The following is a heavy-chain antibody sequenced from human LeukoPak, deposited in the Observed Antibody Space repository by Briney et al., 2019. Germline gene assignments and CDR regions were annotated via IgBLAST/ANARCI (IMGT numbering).Heavy chain of an antibody. CDR1: GGSISSGSYY. Sequence: PSQTLSLTCTVSGGSISSGSYYWSWIRQPAGKGLEWIGRIYTSGSTNYNPSLKSRATISVDTSKNQFSMKLSSVPAADTAVYYCARATMGNYYYYYYMDVWGKGTTVTVSS. J-gene: IGHJ6*03. V-gene: IGHV4-61*02. CDR3: ARATMGNYYYYYYMDV. D-gene: IGHD3-10*01. CDR2: IYTSGST.